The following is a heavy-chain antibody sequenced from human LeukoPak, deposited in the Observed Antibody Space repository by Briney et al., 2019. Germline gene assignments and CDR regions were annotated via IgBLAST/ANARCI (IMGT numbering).Heavy chain of an antibody. J-gene: IGHJ4*02. CDR2: INPNSGGT. Sequence: ASVKASCKASGYTFTGYYMHWVRQAPGQGLEWMGWINPNSGGTNYAQKFQGRVTMTRDTSISTAYMELSRLRSDDTAVYYCARGEWFGELSWFDYWGQGTLVTVSS. D-gene: IGHD3-10*01. CDR3: ARGEWFGELSWFDY. V-gene: IGHV1-2*02. CDR1: GYTFTGYY.